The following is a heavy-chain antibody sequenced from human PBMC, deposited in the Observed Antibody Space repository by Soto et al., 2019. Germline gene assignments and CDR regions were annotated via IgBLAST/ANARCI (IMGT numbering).Heavy chain of an antibody. CDR1: AGSITSFY. CDR2: IYHTGST. J-gene: IGHJ4*02. Sequence: QVQLQESGPGLVKPSETLSLTCTVSAGSITSFYWSWIRQPPGKGLEWIGYIYHTGSTNYNPSLTSRVTISVDTSKNHCSLKLTSGTAADTAVYYCATGGYCSGGSCYSRWGQGTLVTVSS. CDR3: ATGGYCSGGSCYSR. D-gene: IGHD2-15*01. V-gene: IGHV4-59*08.